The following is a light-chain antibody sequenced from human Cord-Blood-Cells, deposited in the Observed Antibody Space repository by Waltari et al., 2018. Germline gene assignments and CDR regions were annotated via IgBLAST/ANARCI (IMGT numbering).Light chain of an antibody. Sequence: GSPGQSVTISCTGTSSDVGGYNYVSWYQQHPGKAPKLMIYDVSKRPSGVPDRFSGSKSGNTASLTISGLQAEDEADYYCCSYAGSYTVVFGGGTKLTVL. CDR2: DVS. CDR3: CSYAGSYTVV. V-gene: IGLV2-11*01. J-gene: IGLJ2*01. CDR1: SSDVGGYNY.